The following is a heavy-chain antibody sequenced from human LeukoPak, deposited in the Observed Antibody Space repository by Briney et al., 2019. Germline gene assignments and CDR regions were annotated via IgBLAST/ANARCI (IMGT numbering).Heavy chain of an antibody. CDR2: IYTSGST. Sequence: KPSETLSLTCTVSGGSISSGSYYWSWIRQPAGKGLEWIGRIYTSGSTNYNPSLKSRVTISVDTSKNQFSLKLSSVTAADTAVYYCARLYYYYYMDVWGKGTTVTVSS. CDR3: ARLYYYYYMDV. J-gene: IGHJ6*03. CDR1: GGSISSGSYY. V-gene: IGHV4-61*02.